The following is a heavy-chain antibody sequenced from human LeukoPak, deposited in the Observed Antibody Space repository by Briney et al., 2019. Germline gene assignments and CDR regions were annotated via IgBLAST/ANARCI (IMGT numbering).Heavy chain of an antibody. V-gene: IGHV4-4*02. J-gene: IGHJ4*02. Sequence: PSETLSLTCAVSGGSINSSSWWSWVRQPPGKGLEWLGEISQSGRAKYNPSLKSRVTISIDKSKNQFSLKLSSVTAADTAVYYCATDHDILTGYYDYWGQGILVTVSS. CDR3: ATDHDILTGYYDY. CDR2: ISQSGRA. CDR1: GGSINSSSW. D-gene: IGHD3-9*01.